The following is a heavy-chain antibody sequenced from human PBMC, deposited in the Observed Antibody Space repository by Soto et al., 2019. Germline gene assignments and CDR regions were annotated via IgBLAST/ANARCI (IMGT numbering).Heavy chain of an antibody. CDR3: ARVKGSSSWPYYYYGMDV. D-gene: IGHD6-13*01. J-gene: IGHJ6*02. CDR2: IWYDGSNK. Sequence: HPGGSLRLSCAASGFTFSSYGMHWVRQAPGKGLEWVAVIWYDGSNKYYADSVKGRFTISRDNSKNTLYLQMNSLRAEDTAVYYCARVKGSSSWPYYYYGMDVWGQGTTVTVSS. V-gene: IGHV3-33*01. CDR1: GFTFSSYG.